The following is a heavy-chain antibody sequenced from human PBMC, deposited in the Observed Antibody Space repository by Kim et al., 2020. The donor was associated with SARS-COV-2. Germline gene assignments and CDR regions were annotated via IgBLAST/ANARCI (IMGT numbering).Heavy chain of an antibody. V-gene: IGHV3-53*01. Sequence: GGSLRLSCAASGLTVGTNYMRWVRQAPGMGLEWVSVIYSDSTTYHADSVKGRFTISRDNSKNTVFLEMNSLRAEDTAVYYCARDRGGRGVTFDIWGQGT. CDR3: ARDRGGRGVTFDI. CDR2: IYSDSTT. CDR1: GLTVGTNY. D-gene: IGHD2-21*02. J-gene: IGHJ3*02.